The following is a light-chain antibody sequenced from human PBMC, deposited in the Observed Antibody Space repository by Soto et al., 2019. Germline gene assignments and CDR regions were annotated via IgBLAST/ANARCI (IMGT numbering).Light chain of an antibody. V-gene: IGKV4-1*01. CDR3: QQYGSSPIT. CDR2: GAS. Sequence: DIVITQSPDSLAFSLGERATINCKSSQSILYSSNNKNYLAWYQQKPGQAPRLLIYGASSRATGIPDRFSGSGSGTDFTLTISRLEPEDFAVYYCQQYGSSPITFGQGTRLEIK. CDR1: QSILYSSNNKNY. J-gene: IGKJ5*01.